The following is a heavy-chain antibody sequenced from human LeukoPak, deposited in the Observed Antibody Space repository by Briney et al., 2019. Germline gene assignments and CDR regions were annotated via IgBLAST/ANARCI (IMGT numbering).Heavy chain of an antibody. J-gene: IGHJ4*02. CDR1: GGSTDSYYY. CDR3: ASNIPTPTTSPPLGY. Sequence: SETLSLTCTVSGGSTDSYYYWSWIRQPPGKGLEWIGYIDYSGRTKYNPSLQSRVTISVDTSKTQFSLRLGSVTAADTAVYFCASNIPTPTTSPPLGYWGQGTLVTVSS. V-gene: IGHV4-59*08. CDR2: IDYSGRT. D-gene: IGHD1-1*01.